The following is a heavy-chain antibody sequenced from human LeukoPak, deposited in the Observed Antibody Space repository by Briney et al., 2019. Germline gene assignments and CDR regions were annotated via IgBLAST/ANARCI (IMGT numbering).Heavy chain of an antibody. CDR3: AKAYEMATIQDYFDY. CDR2: ISWNSGSI. Sequence: GGSLRLSCAASGFTFDDYAMHWVRQAPGKGLEWVSGISWNSGSIGYADSVKGRFTISRDNAKNSLYLQMNSLRAEDTALYYCAKAYEMATIQDYFDYWGPGSLVTVSS. J-gene: IGHJ4*02. V-gene: IGHV3-9*01. D-gene: IGHD5-24*01. CDR1: GFTFDDYA.